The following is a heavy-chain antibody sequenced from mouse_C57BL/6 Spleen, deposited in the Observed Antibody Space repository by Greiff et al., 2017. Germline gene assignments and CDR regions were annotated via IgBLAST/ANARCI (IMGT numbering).Heavy chain of an antibody. Sequence: EVKLVESGGGLVKPGGSLKLSCAASGFTFSDYGMHWVRQAPEKGLEWVAYISSGSSTTYYADTVKGRFTISRDNAKNTLFLQMTSLRSEDTAMYYCARDPLYYAMGYWGQGTSVTVSS. CDR2: ISSGSSTT. CDR3: ARDPLYYAMGY. CDR1: GFTFSDYG. J-gene: IGHJ4*01. V-gene: IGHV5-17*01.